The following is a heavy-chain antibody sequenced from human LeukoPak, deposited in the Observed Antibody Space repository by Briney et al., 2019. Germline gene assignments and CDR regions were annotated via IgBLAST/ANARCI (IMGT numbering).Heavy chain of an antibody. CDR3: AAEVVYDLTPSKGFDP. CDR1: GYTFTGYY. CDR2: INPNSGGT. J-gene: IGHJ5*02. D-gene: IGHD3-3*01. Sequence: ASVKVSCKASGYTFTGYYMHWVRQAPGQGLEWMGWINPNSGGTNYAQKFQGRVTMTRDTSISTAYMELSRLRSDDTAVYYCAAEVVYDLTPSKGFDPWGQGTLVTVSS. V-gene: IGHV1-2*02.